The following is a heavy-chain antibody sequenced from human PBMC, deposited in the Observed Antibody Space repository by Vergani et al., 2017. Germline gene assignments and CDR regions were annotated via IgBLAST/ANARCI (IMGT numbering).Heavy chain of an antibody. CDR1: GFTFSSYW. D-gene: IGHD3-9*01. CDR2: IKQDGSEK. Sequence: EVQLVESGGGLVQPGGSLRLSCAASGFTFSSYWMSWVLQAPGKGRVGVANIKQDGSEKYYVDSVKGRFTISRDNAKNSLYLQMNSLRAEDTAVYYCARGRRYFDWDDAFDIWGQGTMVTVSS. J-gene: IGHJ3*02. V-gene: IGHV3-7*01. CDR3: ARGRRYFDWDDAFDI.